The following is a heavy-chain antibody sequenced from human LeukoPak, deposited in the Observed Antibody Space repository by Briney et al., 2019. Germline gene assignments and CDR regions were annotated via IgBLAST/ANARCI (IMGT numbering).Heavy chain of an antibody. D-gene: IGHD2-15*01. CDR2: ISSSSSYI. J-gene: IGHJ6*03. Sequence: GGSLRLSCAASGFTFSSYSMNWVRQAPGKGLEWVSSISSSSSYIYYADSVKGRFTISRDNAKNSLYLQMNSLRAEDTAVYYCARASDIVVVVAATKNYYYYMDVWGKGTTVTVSS. V-gene: IGHV3-21*01. CDR1: GFTFSSYS. CDR3: ARASDIVVVVAATKNYYYYMDV.